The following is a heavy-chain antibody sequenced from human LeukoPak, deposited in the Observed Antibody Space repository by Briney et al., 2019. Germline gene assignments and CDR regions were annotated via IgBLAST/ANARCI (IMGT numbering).Heavy chain of an antibody. Sequence: RPGGSLRLSCAASGFTVSSNYMSWVRQAPGKGLEWVSVIYSGGSTYYADSVKGRFTISRDNSKNTLYLQMNSLRAEDTAVYYCAREDYGDRDYWGQGTLVTVSS. J-gene: IGHJ4*02. D-gene: IGHD4-17*01. CDR2: IYSGGST. V-gene: IGHV3-66*01. CDR3: AREDYGDRDY. CDR1: GFTVSSNY.